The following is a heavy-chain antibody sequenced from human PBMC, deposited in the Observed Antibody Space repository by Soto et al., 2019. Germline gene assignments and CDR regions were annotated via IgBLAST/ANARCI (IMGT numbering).Heavy chain of an antibody. V-gene: IGHV4-31*03. CDR1: GGSISSGGYY. CDR3: AGRASFMVRGVIYNWFDP. Sequence: QVQLQESGPGLVKPSQTLSLTCTVSGGSISSGGYYWSWIRQHPGKGLEWIGYIYYSGSTYYNPSLQSRVTISVDTSKNQSSLQLSSVTAADTAVYYCAGRASFMVRGVIYNWFDPWGQGTLVTVSS. J-gene: IGHJ5*02. CDR2: IYYSGST. D-gene: IGHD3-10*01.